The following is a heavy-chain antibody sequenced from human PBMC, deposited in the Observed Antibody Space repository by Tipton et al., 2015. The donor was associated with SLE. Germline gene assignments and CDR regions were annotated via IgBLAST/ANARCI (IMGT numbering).Heavy chain of an antibody. J-gene: IGHJ4*02. CDR3: ARGWELGHFDY. V-gene: IGHV4-34*01. Sequence: LRLSCAVYGGSFSGYYWSWIRQPPGKGLEWIGEINHSGSTNYNLSLKSRVTISVDTSKNQFSLKLSSVTAADTAVYYCARGWELGHFDYWGQGTLVTVSS. CDR1: GGSFSGYY. D-gene: IGHD1-26*01. CDR2: INHSGST.